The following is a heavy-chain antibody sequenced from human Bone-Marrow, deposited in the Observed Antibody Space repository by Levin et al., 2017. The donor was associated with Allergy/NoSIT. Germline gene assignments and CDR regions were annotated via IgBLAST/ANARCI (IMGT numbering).Heavy chain of an antibody. CDR2: ISYDGSNK. J-gene: IGHJ6*02. D-gene: IGHD3-10*01. CDR3: ARVSDFSGSYYSYYYGMDV. V-gene: IGHV3-30-3*01. Sequence: GESLKISCAASGFTFSSYAMHWVRQAPGKGLEWVAVISYDGSNKYYADSVKGRFTISRDNSKNTLYLQMNSLRAEDTAVYYCARVSDFSGSYYSYYYGMDVWGQGTTVTVSS. CDR1: GFTFSSYA.